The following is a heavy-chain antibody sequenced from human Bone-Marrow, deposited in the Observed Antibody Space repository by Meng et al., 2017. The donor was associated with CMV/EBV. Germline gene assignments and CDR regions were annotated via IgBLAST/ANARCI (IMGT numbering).Heavy chain of an antibody. D-gene: IGHD2-2*01. J-gene: IGHJ4*02. CDR3: ASDLVVPAARAVY. V-gene: IGHV3-30*04. Sequence: GGSLRLSCAASGFTFSSYEMNWVRQAPGKGLEWVAVISYDGSNKYYADSVKGRFTISRDNSKNTLYLQMNSLRTEDTAVYYCASDLVVPAARAVYWGQGMLVTVSS. CDR2: ISYDGSNK. CDR1: GFTFSSYE.